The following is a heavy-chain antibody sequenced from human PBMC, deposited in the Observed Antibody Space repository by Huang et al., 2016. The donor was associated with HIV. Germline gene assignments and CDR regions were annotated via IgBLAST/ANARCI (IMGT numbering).Heavy chain of an antibody. CDR3: ARPPTYSDDGGYYIDAFGV. CDR2: IYPGDSDV. Sequence: EVQLVQSGAEMKRPGESLKISCKVSGYSFTRPWIGWVRQMPGKGPEWMGIIYPGDSDVKYSPTFQGQVTISADNSISTAYLQWKSLKVSDTAMYFCARPPTYSDDGGYYIDAFGVWGRGTMVTVS. D-gene: IGHD2-21*02. J-gene: IGHJ3*01. V-gene: IGHV5-51*03. CDR1: GYSFTRPW.